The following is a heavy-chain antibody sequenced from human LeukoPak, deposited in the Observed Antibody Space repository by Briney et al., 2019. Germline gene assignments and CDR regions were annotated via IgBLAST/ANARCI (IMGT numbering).Heavy chain of an antibody. CDR2: ISSGNVYI. V-gene: IGHV3-21*01. CDR3: AKVGSVYYDSSGYNHL. CDR1: GFTFSMYT. D-gene: IGHD3-22*01. J-gene: IGHJ5*02. Sequence: GGSLRLSCSASGFTFSMYTMNWVRQAPGKGLEWVSSISSGNVYIHYADSVKGRFTISRDNSRISLSLQMNSLRAEDTAVYYCAKVGSVYYDSSGYNHLWGQGTLVTVSS.